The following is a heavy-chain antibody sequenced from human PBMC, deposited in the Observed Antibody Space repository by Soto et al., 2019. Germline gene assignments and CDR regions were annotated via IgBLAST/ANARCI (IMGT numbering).Heavy chain of an antibody. J-gene: IGHJ5*02. V-gene: IGHV4-34*01. CDR1: GGSVNGYY. D-gene: IGHD3-3*01. Sequence: SETLSLTCAVYGGSVNGYYWNWIRQPPGKGLEWIVEINHTGGTHYNPSLKSRVTMSVDTSKNQFSLRLRSVTAADTAIYYCAARITVFGLLIPPFDPWGQGTQVTVSS. CDR2: INHTGGT. CDR3: AARITVFGLLIPPFDP.